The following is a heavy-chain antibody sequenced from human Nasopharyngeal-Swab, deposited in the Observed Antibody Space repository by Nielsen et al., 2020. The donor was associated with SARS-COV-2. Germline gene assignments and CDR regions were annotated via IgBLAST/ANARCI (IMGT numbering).Heavy chain of an antibody. CDR2: IVVSSGNT. D-gene: IGHD4-11*01. J-gene: IGHJ6*01. Sequence: SVKVSCKASGFTFTSSAVQWVRQARGQRLEWIGWIVVSSGNTNYAQKFQERVTITRDMSTSTAYMELSSLRSEDTAVYYCAAYSSGPYYYYYGTDVWGQGTTVTVSS. CDR3: AAYSSGPYYYYYGTDV. CDR1: GFTFTSSA. V-gene: IGHV1-58*01.